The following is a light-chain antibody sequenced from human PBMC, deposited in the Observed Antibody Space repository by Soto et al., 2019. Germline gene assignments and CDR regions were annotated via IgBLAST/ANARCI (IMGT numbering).Light chain of an antibody. J-gene: IGKJ5*01. CDR3: QQYENLPT. Sequence: DIQMTQSPFLMSESXGDRVTITCQASQNINNYLNWYQQKPGRAPKLLIYDASNLEAGVPSRFRGSGSGTDFTFTISRLQPEDIATYYCQQYENLPTFGQGTRLEIK. V-gene: IGKV1-33*01. CDR2: DAS. CDR1: QNINNY.